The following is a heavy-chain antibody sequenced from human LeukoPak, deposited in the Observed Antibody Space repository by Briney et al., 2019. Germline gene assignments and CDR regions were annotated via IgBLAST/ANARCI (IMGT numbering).Heavy chain of an antibody. J-gene: IGHJ4*02. D-gene: IGHD4-17*01. CDR3: AKATVTHLIDY. CDR1: GFTFSSYA. V-gene: IGHV3-23*01. CDR2: SASGGSS. Sequence: AGGSLRLSCAASGFTFSSYAMNWVRQAPGKGLEWVSTSASGGSSYHADSVKGRFTISRDNSKNTLYLQMNSLGAEDTAVYYCAKATVTHLIDYWGQGTLVTVSS.